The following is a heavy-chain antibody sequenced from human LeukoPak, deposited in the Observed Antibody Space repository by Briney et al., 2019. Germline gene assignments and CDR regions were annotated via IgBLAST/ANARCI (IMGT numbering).Heavy chain of an antibody. CDR3: ARQRPAYYSSRHFFDY. D-gene: IGHD6-13*01. CDR1: GVSISSYY. Sequence: PSETLSLTCTVSGVSISSYYWSWIRQPPGKGLEWIGYIYYSGSTNYNPSLKSRVTISVDTSKNQFSLKLSSVTAADTAVYYCARQRPAYYSSRHFFDYWGQGTLVTVSS. J-gene: IGHJ4*02. V-gene: IGHV4-59*08. CDR2: IYYSGST.